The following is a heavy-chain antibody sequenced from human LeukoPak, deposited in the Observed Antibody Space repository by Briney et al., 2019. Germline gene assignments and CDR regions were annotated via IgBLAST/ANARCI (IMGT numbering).Heavy chain of an antibody. Sequence: QTGGSLRLSCAASGFTFSSYAMSWVRQAPGKGLEWVSAISGSGGSTYYADSVKGRFTISGDNSKNTLYLQMNSLRAEDTAVYYCAKLDAGYCSGGSCFMDYWGQGTLVTVSS. J-gene: IGHJ4*02. CDR3: AKLDAGYCSGGSCFMDY. V-gene: IGHV3-23*01. D-gene: IGHD2-15*01. CDR2: ISGSGGST. CDR1: GFTFSSYA.